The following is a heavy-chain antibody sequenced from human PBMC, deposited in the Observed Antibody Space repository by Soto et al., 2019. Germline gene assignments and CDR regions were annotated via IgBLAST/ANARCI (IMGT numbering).Heavy chain of an antibody. Sequence: ASVKVSCKASGGTFSSHAISWVRQAPGQGLEWMGGIIPIFGTANYAQKFQGRVTITADKSTSTAYMELSSLRSEDTAVYYCAREVPQFALGMDVWGQGTTVTVSS. D-gene: IGHD3-10*01. CDR1: GGTFSSHA. CDR2: IIPIFGTA. CDR3: AREVPQFALGMDV. V-gene: IGHV1-69*06. J-gene: IGHJ6*02.